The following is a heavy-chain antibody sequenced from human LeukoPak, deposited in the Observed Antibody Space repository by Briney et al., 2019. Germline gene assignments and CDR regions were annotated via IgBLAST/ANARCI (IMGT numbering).Heavy chain of an antibody. V-gene: IGHV6-1*01. CDR1: GDSVSSNSAA. D-gene: IGHD3-22*01. CDR2: TYYRSKWYN. J-gene: IGHJ6*03. CDR3: ARAQTAYYYDSSGYSPYYYHYYMDV. Sequence: SQTLSLTCAISGDSVSSNSAAWNWIRQSPSRGLEWLGRTYYRSKWYNDYAVSVKGRITINPDTSKNQFSLQLNSVTPEDTAVYYCARAQTAYYYDSSGYSPYYYHYYMDVWGKGTTVTVSS.